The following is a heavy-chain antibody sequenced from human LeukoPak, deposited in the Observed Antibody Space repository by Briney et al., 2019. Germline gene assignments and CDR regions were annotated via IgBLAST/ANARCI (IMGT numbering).Heavy chain of an antibody. D-gene: IGHD3-10*01. CDR2: IKNDGSYT. CDR1: GFTFSSHW. CDR3: ARDQGGGSGKYYGMDV. J-gene: IGHJ6*02. Sequence: PGGSLRLSCAASGFTFSSHWMHWVRQAPGKGLVWVSRIKNDGSYTSNVDSVEGRFTISRDNAKNTLHLQMNSVRAEDTAVYYCARDQGGGSGKYYGMDVWGQGTTVTVSS. V-gene: IGHV3-74*01.